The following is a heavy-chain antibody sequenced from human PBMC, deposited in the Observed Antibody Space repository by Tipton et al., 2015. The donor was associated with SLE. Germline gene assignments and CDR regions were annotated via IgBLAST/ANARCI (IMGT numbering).Heavy chain of an antibody. CDR1: GYSISSGYY. V-gene: IGHV4-38-2*01. D-gene: IGHD3-22*01. CDR3: ARSNYYDSSGADY. CDR2: MYPSGST. J-gene: IGHJ4*02. Sequence: TPSLTCAVSGYSISSGYYWGWIRQPPEKGLEWIASMYPSGSTYYNPSLKSRVTISVDTSKNHFSLKLSSVTAADTAVYYCARSNYYDSSGADYWGQGTLVTVSS.